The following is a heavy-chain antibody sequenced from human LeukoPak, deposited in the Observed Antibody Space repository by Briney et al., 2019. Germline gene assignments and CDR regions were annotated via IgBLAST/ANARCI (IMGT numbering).Heavy chain of an antibody. Sequence: AGSLTPSCAVSGVSFSSYAMSWVRQPPGKGLEWVAAISGSGGSTYYADTVKGRFTISRDNSKNTLYLQMNTLRAEDTAVYYCAKAWTRGGTVWGQGTTVTVSS. CDR3: AKAWTRGGTV. CDR2: ISGSGGST. D-gene: IGHD3-16*01. V-gene: IGHV3-23*01. J-gene: IGHJ6*02. CDR1: GVSFSSYA.